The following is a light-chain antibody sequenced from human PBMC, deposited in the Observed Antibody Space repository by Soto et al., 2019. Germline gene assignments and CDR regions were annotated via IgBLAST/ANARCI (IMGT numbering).Light chain of an antibody. CDR3: QSYDIRLNGLI. V-gene: IGLV1-40*01. CDR2: VNT. J-gene: IGLJ2*01. CDR1: DSNIGAGYS. Sequence: QSVLTQPPSVSGAPGQRVTFSCTGSDSNIGAGYSVNWYQQIPGRAPKLLVYVNTNRPSGVPDRFSGSTSGTIASLAITGLQAEDEADYYCQSYDIRLNGLIFGLGTKLTVL.